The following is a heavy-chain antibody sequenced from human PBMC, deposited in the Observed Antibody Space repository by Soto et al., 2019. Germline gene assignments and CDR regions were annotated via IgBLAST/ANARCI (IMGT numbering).Heavy chain of an antibody. CDR3: ARFGSGFTGVGFPP. CDR1: GGTFSSYA. J-gene: IGHJ5*02. Sequence: QVQLVQSGAEVKKPGSSVKVSCKASGGTFSSYAISWVRQAPGQGLEWMGGIIPIFGTANYAQKFQGRVTSTADETTSTAYMEPSSLRSEDTAVYYCARFGSGFTGVGFPPWGQGTLVTVSS. CDR2: IIPIFGTA. D-gene: IGHD1-26*01. V-gene: IGHV1-69*01.